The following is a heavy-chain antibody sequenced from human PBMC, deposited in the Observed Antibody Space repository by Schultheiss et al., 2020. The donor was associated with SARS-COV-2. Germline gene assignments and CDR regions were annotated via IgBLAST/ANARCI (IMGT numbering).Heavy chain of an antibody. CDR3: AREGIYDFWSGYCNWFDP. J-gene: IGHJ5*02. CDR2: ISYDGSNK. V-gene: IGHV3-30*12. Sequence: GGSLRLSCAASGFTFSSYGMHWVRQAPGKGLEWVAVISYDGSNKYYADSVKGRFTISRDNSKNTRYLQMNSLRAEDTAVYYCAREGIYDFWSGYCNWFDPWGQGTLVNVAS. CDR1: GFTFSSYG. D-gene: IGHD3-3*01.